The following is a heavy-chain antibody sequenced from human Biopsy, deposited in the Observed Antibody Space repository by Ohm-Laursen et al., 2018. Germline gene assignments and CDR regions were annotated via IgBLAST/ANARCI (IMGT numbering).Heavy chain of an antibody. D-gene: IGHD3-10*01. CDR2: IYYSGST. V-gene: IGHV4-59*01. J-gene: IGHJ3*02. Sequence: GTLSLTCTVSGDSINNYYWSWIRQPAGKGLEWIGNIYYSGSTNFNPSLKSRVTISVDTSKNQFSLKLSSVTAADTAVYFCARDLHARGHRWGSSTGTFDMWGQGTVVTVSS. CDR1: GDSINNYY. CDR3: ARDLHARGHRWGSSTGTFDM.